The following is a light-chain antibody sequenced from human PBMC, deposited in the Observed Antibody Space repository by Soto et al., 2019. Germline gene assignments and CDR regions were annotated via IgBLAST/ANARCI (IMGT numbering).Light chain of an antibody. CDR2: QAS. Sequence: DIQMTQSPSTLSASVGDRVTISCRASQSISSWLAWYQQKPGKAPKLLIYQASSLESEVPSRFSGSGSGTEFTLTISSLQPDDFATYDCQQYDSYSLTFGGGTKVEIK. V-gene: IGKV1-5*03. J-gene: IGKJ4*01. CDR3: QQYDSYSLT. CDR1: QSISSW.